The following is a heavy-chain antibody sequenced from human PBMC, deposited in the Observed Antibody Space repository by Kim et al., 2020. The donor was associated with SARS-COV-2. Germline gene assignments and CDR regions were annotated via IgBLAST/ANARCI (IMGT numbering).Heavy chain of an antibody. Sequence: ADSVEGRFTISRDNTKNTLYLQMNSLRAEDTAVYYCARPSTVATIWYLDLWGRSTLVTVSS. J-gene: IGHJ2*01. D-gene: IGHD5-12*01. V-gene: IGHV3-23*01. CDR3: ARPSTVATIWYLDL.